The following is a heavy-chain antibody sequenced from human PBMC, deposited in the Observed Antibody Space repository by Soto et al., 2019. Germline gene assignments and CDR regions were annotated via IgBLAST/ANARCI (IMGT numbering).Heavy chain of an antibody. CDR3: ARDGGYGSGSYRFDY. V-gene: IGHV4-31*03. D-gene: IGHD3-10*01. Sequence: QVQLQESGPGLVKPSQTLSLTCTVSGGSISSGGYYWSWLRQHPGKGLEWIGYIYYSGSTSYNPSLKSRVTISIDTSKNQFSLKVSSVTAADTAVYYCARDGGYGSGSYRFDYWGQGTLVTVSS. CDR2: IYYSGST. CDR1: GGSISSGGYY. J-gene: IGHJ4*02.